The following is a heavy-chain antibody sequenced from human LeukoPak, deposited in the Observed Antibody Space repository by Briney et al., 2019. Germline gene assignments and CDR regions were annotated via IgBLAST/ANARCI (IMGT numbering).Heavy chain of an antibody. J-gene: IGHJ5*02. D-gene: IGHD6-13*01. CDR2: FDPEDGET. Sequence: ASVKVSCKVSGYTLTELSMHWGRQPPGKGLEWMGGFDPEDGETIYAQKFQGRGTMTEDTSTDTAYMELSSLRSEDTAVYYCATRGYGSWVWFDPWGQGTLVTVSS. CDR3: ATRGYGSWVWFDP. CDR1: GYTLTELS. V-gene: IGHV1-24*01.